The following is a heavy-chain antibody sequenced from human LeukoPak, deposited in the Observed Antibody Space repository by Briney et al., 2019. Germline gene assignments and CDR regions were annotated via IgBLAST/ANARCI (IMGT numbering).Heavy chain of an antibody. CDR1: GSTFSSYA. J-gene: IGHJ3*02. D-gene: IGHD3-22*01. CDR3: AKDYYYDSGFDAFDI. Sequence: GGSLRLSCAASGSTFSSYAMSWVRQAPGKGLEWVSAISGSGGSTYYADSVKGRFTISRDNSKNTLYLQMNSLRAEDTAVYYCAKDYYYDSGFDAFDIWGQGTMVTVSS. V-gene: IGHV3-23*01. CDR2: ISGSGGST.